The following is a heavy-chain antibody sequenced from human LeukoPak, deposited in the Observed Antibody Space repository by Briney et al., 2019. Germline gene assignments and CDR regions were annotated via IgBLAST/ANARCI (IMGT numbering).Heavy chain of an antibody. Sequence: ETLSLTCTVSGGSISSSSYYWGWIRQPPGQGLEWIGSIYYSGSTYYNPSLKSRVTISVDTSKNQFSLKLSSVTAADTAVYYCARRRYYDYVWGSYRPTVAFDYWGQGTLVTVSS. D-gene: IGHD3-16*02. CDR1: GGSISSSSYY. V-gene: IGHV4-39*01. CDR3: ARRRYYDYVWGSYRPTVAFDY. J-gene: IGHJ4*02. CDR2: IYYSGST.